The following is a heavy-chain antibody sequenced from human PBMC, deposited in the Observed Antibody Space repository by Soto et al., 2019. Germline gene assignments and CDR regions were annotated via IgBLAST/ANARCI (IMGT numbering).Heavy chain of an antibody. CDR1: GFTFSDYS. Sequence: DVQVVESGGGLVQPGGSLRLSCVASGFTFSDYSWGWVRQAPGKGLEWISYIDGNSGRTYYADDVKARFTMSRDIAGNSLSLQMDSLRDEDTAVYHCARDAQGGRADHWGQGTLVSVSS. CDR3: ARDAQGGRADH. V-gene: IGHV3-48*02. J-gene: IGHJ4*02. CDR2: IDGNSGRT.